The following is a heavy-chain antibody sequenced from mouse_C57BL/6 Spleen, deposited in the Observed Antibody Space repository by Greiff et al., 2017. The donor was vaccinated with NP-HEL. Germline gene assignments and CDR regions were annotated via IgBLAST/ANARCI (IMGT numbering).Heavy chain of an antibody. D-gene: IGHD1-2*01. Sequence: EVQLQQSGPGLVKPSQSLSLTCTVTGYSITSGYGWNWIRQFPGNILEWMGYISYSGSTNYNPSLKSRVSITRDTSKNQFFLQLNSVTTEDTATYDCARTAKIKYWGQGTTPTVSS. J-gene: IGHJ2*01. V-gene: IGHV3-2*02. CDR1: GYSITSGYG. CDR3: ARTAKIKY. CDR2: ISYSGST.